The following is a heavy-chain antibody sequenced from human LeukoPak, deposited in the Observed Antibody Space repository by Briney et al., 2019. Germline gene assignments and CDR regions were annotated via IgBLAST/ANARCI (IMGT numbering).Heavy chain of an antibody. Sequence: GGSLRLSCAASGFTFSSYSMNWVRQAPGKGLEWVSSISSSSSYIYYADPVKGRFTISRDNAKNSLYLQMNSLRAEDTAVYYCARLDGITGTTDDYWGQGTLVTVSS. CDR1: GFTFSSYS. D-gene: IGHD1-7*01. CDR3: ARLDGITGTTDDY. J-gene: IGHJ4*02. CDR2: ISSSSSYI. V-gene: IGHV3-21*01.